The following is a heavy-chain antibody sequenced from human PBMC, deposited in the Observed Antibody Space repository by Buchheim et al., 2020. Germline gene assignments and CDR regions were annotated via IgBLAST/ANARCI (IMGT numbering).Heavy chain of an antibody. V-gene: IGHV3-33*01. CDR3: ARDHFPSIYDFWSGYPNGDYYYYGMDV. D-gene: IGHD3-3*01. Sequence: QVQLVESGGGVVQPGRSLRLSCAASGFTFSSYGMHWVRQAPGKGLEWVAVIWYDGSNKYYADSVKGRFTISRDNSKNTLYLQMNSLRAEDTAVYYCARDHFPSIYDFWSGYPNGDYYYYGMDVWGQGTT. J-gene: IGHJ6*02. CDR1: GFTFSSYG. CDR2: IWYDGSNK.